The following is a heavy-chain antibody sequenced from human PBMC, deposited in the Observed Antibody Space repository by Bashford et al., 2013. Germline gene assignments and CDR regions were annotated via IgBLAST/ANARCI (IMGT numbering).Heavy chain of an antibody. V-gene: IGHV6-1*01. CDR2: TYYRSKWHN. J-gene: IGHJ4*02. CDR3: ARDQYYDSSDKRIDY. CDR1: GDSVSSNSAA. D-gene: IGHD3-22*01. Sequence: SQTLSLTCAISGDSVSSNSAAWSWIRQSPSRGLEWLGRTYYRSKWHNDYAKSVKGRITIEADTSKNQLSLHVNSVTPEDTAVYYCARDQYYDSSDKRIDYWGQGTLVTVSS.